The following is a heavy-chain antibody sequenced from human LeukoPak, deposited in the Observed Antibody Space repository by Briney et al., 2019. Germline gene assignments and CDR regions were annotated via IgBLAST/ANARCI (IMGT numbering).Heavy chain of an antibody. D-gene: IGHD5-18*01. CDR2: IYPGDSDT. CDR3: ARRIGGYSHGQTLYYFDY. Sequence: GESLKISCKGSGYSFTSYWIGWVRQMPGKGLEWMGIIYPGDSDTRYSPSFQGQVTISADKSISTAYLQWSSLKASDTAMYYCARRIGGYSHGQTLYYFDYWGQGTLVTVSS. J-gene: IGHJ4*02. CDR1: GYSFTSYW. V-gene: IGHV5-51*01.